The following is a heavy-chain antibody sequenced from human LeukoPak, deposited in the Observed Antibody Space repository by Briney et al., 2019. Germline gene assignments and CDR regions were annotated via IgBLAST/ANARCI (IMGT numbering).Heavy chain of an antibody. J-gene: IGHJ4*02. CDR1: GFTFSSYA. CDR2: ISGSGGST. CDR3: AKAHEDPYYYDSSAVGYFDY. Sequence: GGSLRLSCAASGFTFSSYAMSWVRQAPGKGLEWVSAISGSGGSTYYADSVKGQFTISRDNSKNTLYLQMNSLRAEDTAVYYCAKAHEDPYYYDSSAVGYFDYWGQGTLVTVSS. V-gene: IGHV3-23*01. D-gene: IGHD3-22*01.